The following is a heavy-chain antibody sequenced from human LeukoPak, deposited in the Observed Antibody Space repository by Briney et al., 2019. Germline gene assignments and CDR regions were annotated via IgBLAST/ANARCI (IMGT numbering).Heavy chain of an antibody. V-gene: IGHV4-34*01. CDR3: ARPLAVAGTGDY. CDR2: INHSGST. Sequence: PSETLSLTCAVYGGSFSGYYWSWIRQPPGKGLEWIGEINHSGSTNYNPSLKSRVTISVDTSKNQFSLKLSSVTAADTAVYYCARPLAVAGTGDYWGQGTLVTVSS. CDR1: GGSFSGYY. D-gene: IGHD6-19*01. J-gene: IGHJ4*02.